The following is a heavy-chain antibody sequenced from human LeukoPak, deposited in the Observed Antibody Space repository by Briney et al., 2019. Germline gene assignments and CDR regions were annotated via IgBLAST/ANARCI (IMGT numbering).Heavy chain of an antibody. D-gene: IGHD3-3*01. CDR2: IYHSGST. J-gene: IGHJ6*03. Sequence: SETLSLTCAVSGYSISSDYYWGWIRQPPGKGLEWIGSIYHSGSTYYNPSLKSRVTISVDTSKNQFSLKLSSVTAADTAAYYCARGLTYYDFWSGHHPGSYYMDVWGKGTTVTVSS. CDR1: GYSISSDYY. CDR3: ARGLTYYDFWSGHHPGSYYMDV. V-gene: IGHV4-38-2*01.